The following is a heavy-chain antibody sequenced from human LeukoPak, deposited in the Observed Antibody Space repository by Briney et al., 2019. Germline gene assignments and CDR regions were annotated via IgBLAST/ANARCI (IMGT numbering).Heavy chain of an antibody. CDR3: ARRCNERDAFDI. CDR2: IYYSGST. V-gene: IGHV4-39*07. D-gene: IGHD1-1*01. CDR1: GGSISSSSYY. J-gene: IGHJ3*02. Sequence: SGTLSLTCAVSGGSISSSSYYWGWIRQPPGKGLEWIGSIYYSGSTYYNPSLKSRVTISVDTSKNQFSLKLSSVTAADTAVYYCARRCNERDAFDIWGRGTVVTVSS.